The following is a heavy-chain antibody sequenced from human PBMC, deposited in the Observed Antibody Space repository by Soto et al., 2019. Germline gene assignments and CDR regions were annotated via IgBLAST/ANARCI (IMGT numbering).Heavy chain of an antibody. CDR1: GFTFSSYA. Sequence: PGGSLRLSCAASGFTFSSYAMHWVRQAPGKGLEWVAVISYDGSNKYYADSVKGRFTISRDNSKNTLYLQMNSLRAEDTAVYYCARDQIVVVPAAIPWNYYYYGMDVWGQGTTVTVSS. J-gene: IGHJ6*02. CDR2: ISYDGSNK. V-gene: IGHV3-30-3*01. CDR3: ARDQIVVVPAAIPWNYYYYGMDV. D-gene: IGHD2-2*01.